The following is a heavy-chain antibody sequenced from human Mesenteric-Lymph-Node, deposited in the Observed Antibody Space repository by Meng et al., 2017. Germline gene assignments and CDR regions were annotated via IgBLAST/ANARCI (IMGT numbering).Heavy chain of an antibody. CDR1: GYTFTRYY. J-gene: IGHJ5*02. D-gene: IGHD3-10*01. CDR3: ARGELLWFGEPPSWFDP. CDR2: INPNSGGT. Sequence: SVTVSCMASGYTFTRYYMHWVRQAPGQGLEWMGRINPNSGGTTYAQRFQGRVTMTRYTSISTAYMEPSSLRSDDTAVYYCARGELLWFGEPPSWFDPWGQGTLVTVSS. V-gene: IGHV1-2*06.